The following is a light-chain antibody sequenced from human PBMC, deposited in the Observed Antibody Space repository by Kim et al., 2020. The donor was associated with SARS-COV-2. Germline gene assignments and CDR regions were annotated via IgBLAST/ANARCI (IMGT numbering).Light chain of an antibody. CDR3: SAYTARGVCV. Sequence: NSSNGTRRALNTYNTVSWYQQHPNNATRLIIYDGSHRPSGVSSRVSGSKSGKTASLTISWLQTEDEADYYCSAYTARGVCVFGSGTKVTVL. CDR2: DGS. V-gene: IGLV2-14*03. J-gene: IGLJ1*01. CDR1: RRALNTYNT.